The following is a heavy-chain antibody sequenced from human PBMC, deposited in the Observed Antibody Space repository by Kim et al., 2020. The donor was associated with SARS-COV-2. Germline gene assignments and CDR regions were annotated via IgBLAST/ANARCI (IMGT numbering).Heavy chain of an antibody. D-gene: IGHD2-15*01. V-gene: IGHV3-53*01. Sequence: GGSLRLSCAASGFTFSRYYMSWVRQAPGKGLEWVSVIYSGGSTYYADSVKGRFIISRDNSKNTLYLQMNNLRAEDTAMSYCARGLVGRGGGYGMDVWGQGTMVTVSS. J-gene: IGHJ6*02. CDR3: ARGLVGRGGGYGMDV. CDR2: IYSGGST. CDR1: GFTFSRYY.